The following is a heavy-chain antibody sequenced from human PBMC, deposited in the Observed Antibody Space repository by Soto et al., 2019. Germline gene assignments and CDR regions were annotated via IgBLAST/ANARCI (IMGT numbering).Heavy chain of an antibody. V-gene: IGHV3-23*01. CDR2: VSGSSGSK. CDR3: AKDWCSVTTCYCLEN. D-gene: IGHD4-4*01. CDR1: GFTFSSYA. J-gene: IGHJ4*02. Sequence: EVQLLESGGGLVQPGGSLRLSCAAPGFTFSSYAMSWVRQAPGKGLEWVSSVSGSSGSKSYADSVKGRFTISRDNSKSTLYLQMNSLRDEYTAVHFCAKDWCSVTTCYCLENWGQGTLVTVSS.